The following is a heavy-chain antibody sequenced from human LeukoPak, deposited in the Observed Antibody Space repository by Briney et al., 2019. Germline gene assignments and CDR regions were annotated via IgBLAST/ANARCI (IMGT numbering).Heavy chain of an antibody. Sequence: SETLSLTCTVSGGSISSYYWSWIRQPAGKGLEWIGRIYTSGSTNYNPSLKSRVTMSVDTSKNQFSLKLSSVTAADTAVYYCARVVGLAARFSYYMDVWGKGTTVTVSS. CDR3: ARVVGLAARFSYYMDV. V-gene: IGHV4-4*07. D-gene: IGHD6-6*01. CDR1: GGSISSYY. CDR2: IYTSGST. J-gene: IGHJ6*03.